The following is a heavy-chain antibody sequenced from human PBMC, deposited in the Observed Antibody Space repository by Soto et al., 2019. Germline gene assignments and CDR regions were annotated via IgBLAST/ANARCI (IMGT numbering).Heavy chain of an antibody. CDR3: AREPNYFDY. CDR2: ISAHNGNK. J-gene: IGHJ4*02. Sequence: ASVKVSCKASGYTFASYGISWVRQAPGQGLEWMGWISAHNGNKKYAQKLQGRVTMTTDTSTSTAYMELRSLRSDDTAVYYCAREPNYFDYWGQGTLVTVSS. CDR1: GYTFASYG. V-gene: IGHV1-18*01.